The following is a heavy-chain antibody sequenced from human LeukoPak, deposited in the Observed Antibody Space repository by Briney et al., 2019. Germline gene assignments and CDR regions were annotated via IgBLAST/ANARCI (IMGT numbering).Heavy chain of an antibody. CDR1: GYTFTNYD. CDR3: ARVHYYDSKGNWFEP. Sequence: ASVKVSCKASGYTFTNYDINWVRQATGQGLEWMGWMNPNSGNTGYAQKFQGRVTMTRDTSISTAYMELNSLRSEDTAVYYCARVHYYDSKGNWFEPWGQGALVTVSS. CDR2: MNPNSGNT. V-gene: IGHV1-8*01. D-gene: IGHD3-22*01. J-gene: IGHJ5*02.